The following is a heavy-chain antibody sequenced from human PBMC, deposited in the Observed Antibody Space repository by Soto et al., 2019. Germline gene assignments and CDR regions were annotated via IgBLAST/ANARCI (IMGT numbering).Heavy chain of an antibody. CDR3: ARQVVEVASIRVDP. D-gene: IGHD3-3*01. Sequence: QVQLVQSGAEVMTPGSSLTVSCKAIGFAFTTNYIYWVRQAPGQRLERMGWMKANTDSTDSAEESECRLIMHWNTYISTAYQVLTGLTSQDTAVYYCARQVVEVASIRVDPWGQGTHVTVS. CDR2: MKANTDST. CDR1: GFAFTTNY. J-gene: IGHJ5*02. V-gene: IGHV1-8*02.